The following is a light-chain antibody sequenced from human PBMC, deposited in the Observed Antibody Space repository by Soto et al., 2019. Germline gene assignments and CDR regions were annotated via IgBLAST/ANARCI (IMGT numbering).Light chain of an antibody. CDR1: QSISSW. V-gene: IGKV1-5*01. CDR3: QQYNSYPIT. CDR2: DAY. J-gene: IGKJ5*01. Sequence: DIQMTQSPSTLSASVGDRVTITCRASQSISSWLAWYQQKPGKAPKLLIYDAYSLESGVPSRFSGSGSGTEFTLTIRSLQPDDFATYYCQQYNSYPITFGQGTRLEIK.